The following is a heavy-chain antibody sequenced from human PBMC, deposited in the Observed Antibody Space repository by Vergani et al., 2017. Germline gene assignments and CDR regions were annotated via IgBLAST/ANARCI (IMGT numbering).Heavy chain of an antibody. CDR2: IYTSGST. V-gene: IGHV4-61*02. CDR3: ARGGYYDSSGYYSDAFDI. J-gene: IGHJ3*02. CDR1: GESIRSGSHY. D-gene: IGHD3-22*01. Sequence: QVKLQESGPGLLKPSQTLSLTCTVSGESIRSGSHYWSWIRQPAGKGPEWIGRIYTSGSTNYNPSLKSRVTISVDTSKNQFSLKLSSVTAADTAVYYCARGGYYDSSGYYSDAFDIWGQGTMVTVSS.